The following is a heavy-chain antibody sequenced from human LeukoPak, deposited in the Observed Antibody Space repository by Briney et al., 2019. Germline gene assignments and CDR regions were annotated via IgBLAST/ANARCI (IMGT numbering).Heavy chain of an antibody. CDR2: IYSGGST. V-gene: IGHV3-66*04. CDR3: ARLHGSGSYFDY. D-gene: IGHD3-10*01. CDR1: GFTFTNYW. J-gene: IGHJ4*02. Sequence: GGSLRLSCAAPGFTFTNYWMSWVRQAPGKGLEWVSVIYSGGSTYYADSVKGRFTISRDNSKNTLYLQMNSLRAEDTAVYYCARLHGSGSYFDYWGQGTLVTVSS.